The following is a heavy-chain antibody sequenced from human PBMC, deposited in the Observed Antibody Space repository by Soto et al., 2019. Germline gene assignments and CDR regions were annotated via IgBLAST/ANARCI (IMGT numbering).Heavy chain of an antibody. V-gene: IGHV3-73*01. J-gene: IGHJ6*02. CDR1: GFAFSGSA. CDR3: ARGYCAGGVCYIRYGMDV. CDR2: IRSKGHNYAT. D-gene: IGHD2-8*02. Sequence: GGSLRLSCAASGFAFSGSAMYWVRQASGKGPEWVGRIRSKGHNYATEYAASVKGRFTISRDNSKNTLYLQMNSLRAEDTAIYYCARGYCAGGVCYIRYGMDVWGQGTTVTVSS.